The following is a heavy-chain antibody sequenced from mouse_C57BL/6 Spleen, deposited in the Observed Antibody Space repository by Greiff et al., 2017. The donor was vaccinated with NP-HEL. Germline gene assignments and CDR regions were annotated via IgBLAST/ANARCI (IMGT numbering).Heavy chain of an antibody. D-gene: IGHD1-2*01. Sequence: DVMLVESGGGLVKPGGSLKLSCAASGFTFSDYGMHWVRQAPEKGLEWVAYISSGSSTIYYADILKGRFTISRDNAKNTLFLQMTSLRSEDTAMYYCARAHYSSWFAYWGQGTLVTVSA. CDR1: GFTFSDYG. J-gene: IGHJ3*01. V-gene: IGHV5-17*01. CDR2: ISSGSSTI. CDR3: ARAHYSSWFAY.